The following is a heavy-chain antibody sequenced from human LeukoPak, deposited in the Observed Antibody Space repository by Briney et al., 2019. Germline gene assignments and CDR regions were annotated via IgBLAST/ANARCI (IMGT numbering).Heavy chain of an antibody. J-gene: IGHJ6*03. CDR1: GGSFSGYY. CDR3: ARGRQDITMLVVVRTAASFYLDV. CDR2: INPGGGT. D-gene: IGHD3-22*01. V-gene: IGHV4-34*01. Sequence: PSETLSLTCADSGGSFSGYYWSWIRQPPGKGLEWIGEINPGGGTNYNPSLKSRVSISMKTSKNQFSFKVNSVTGADTAGHYCARGRQDITMLVVVRTAASFYLDVWGKGTTVTVS.